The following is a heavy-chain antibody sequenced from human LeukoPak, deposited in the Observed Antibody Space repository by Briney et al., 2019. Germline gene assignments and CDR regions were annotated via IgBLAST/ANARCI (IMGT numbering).Heavy chain of an antibody. J-gene: IGHJ5*02. CDR2: IYDSEKT. Sequence: PSETLSLTCTVSRVSISSYYWSWIRQPPGKGLEWIGHIYDSEKTKYAPSLESRVTISADTSKNQISLKLTAVTAGEPAEYYCASDATLVRGGHLLDPWGQGTLVTVSS. D-gene: IGHD3-10*01. CDR3: ASDATLVRGGHLLDP. V-gene: IGHV4-59*01. CDR1: RVSISSYY.